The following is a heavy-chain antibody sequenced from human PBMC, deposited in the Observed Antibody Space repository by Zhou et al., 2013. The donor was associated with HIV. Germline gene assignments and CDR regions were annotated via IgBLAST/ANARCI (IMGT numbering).Heavy chain of an antibody. CDR3: ARWRMDCSSTSCYWGRFDI. CDR2: IHYSGST. Sequence: VQLQESGPGLVKPSETLSLTCPVSGGSISSHYWSWIRQPPGKGLGVGLGYIHYSGSTNYNPSLKSRVTISVDTSKNQFSLKLSSVTAADTAVYYCARWRMDCSSTSCYWGRFDIWGQGDKWSPSLQ. D-gene: IGHD2-2*01. CDR1: GGSISSHY. J-gene: IGHJ3*02. V-gene: IGHV4-59*11.